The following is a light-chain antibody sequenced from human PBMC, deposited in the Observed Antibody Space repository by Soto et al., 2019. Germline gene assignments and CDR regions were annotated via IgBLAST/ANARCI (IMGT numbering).Light chain of an antibody. Sequence: VLTRSPATLSLSAGERATLSCRANQSIRNTYLAWYQQPPGQAARLLIHGASTRAAGFPDRFTGSGSGTGITPTISRLEPEDFAGYYCQQYGDSPLMFTFGPGTKVDIK. CDR3: QQYGDSPLMFT. V-gene: IGKV3-20*01. CDR1: QSIRNTY. CDR2: GAS. J-gene: IGKJ3*01.